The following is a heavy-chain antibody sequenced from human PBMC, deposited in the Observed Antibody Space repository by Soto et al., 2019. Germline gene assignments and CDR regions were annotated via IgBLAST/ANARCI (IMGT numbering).Heavy chain of an antibody. J-gene: IGHJ4*02. CDR3: ASNQDFYDSSGYYY. D-gene: IGHD3-22*01. CDR2: FSYGGGT. Sequence: SETLSVTCTVSGGSISDYYWSWIRQPPGKGLEWIGYFSYGGGTNNSPSLKSRATILGDTPKNQFSLKLNSVTAADTAVYYCASNQDFYDSSGYYYWGQGTLVTVS. V-gene: IGHV4-59*12. CDR1: GGSISDYY.